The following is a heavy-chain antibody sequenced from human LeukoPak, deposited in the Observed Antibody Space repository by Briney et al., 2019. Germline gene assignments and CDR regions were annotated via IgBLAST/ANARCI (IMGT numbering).Heavy chain of an antibody. Sequence: VGSLRLSCAASGFTFSSYSMNWVRQAPGKGLEWVSSISSSSSYIYYADSVKGRFTISRDNAKNSLYLQMNSLRAEDTAVYYCARIPRSGYAFDIWGQGTMVTVSS. CDR1: GFTFSSYS. D-gene: IGHD3-10*01. J-gene: IGHJ3*02. V-gene: IGHV3-21*01. CDR2: ISSSSSYI. CDR3: ARIPRSGYAFDI.